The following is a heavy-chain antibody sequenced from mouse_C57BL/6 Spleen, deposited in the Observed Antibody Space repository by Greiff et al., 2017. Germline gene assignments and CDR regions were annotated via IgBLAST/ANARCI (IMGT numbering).Heavy chain of an antibody. Sequence: QVQLQQPGAELVKPGASVKMSCKASGYTFTSYWITWVKQRPGQGLEWIGDIYPGSGSTNYNEKFKSKATLTVDTSSSTAYMQLSSLTSEDSAVYYCARSGDDPFYCDYWGQGTTLTVSS. CDR1: GYTFTSYW. J-gene: IGHJ2*01. D-gene: IGHD2-2*01. CDR3: ARSGDDPFYCDY. CDR2: IYPGSGST. V-gene: IGHV1-55*01.